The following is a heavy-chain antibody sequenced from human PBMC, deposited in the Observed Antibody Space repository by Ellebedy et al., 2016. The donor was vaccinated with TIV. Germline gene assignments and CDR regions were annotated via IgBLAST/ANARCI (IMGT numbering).Heavy chain of an antibody. Sequence: GESLKIPCAASGFSFTSNGMHWVRQAPGKGLEWVAFIPFDGSNTYYSDSVKGRFTISRDLSENTLYLQMDSLRPEDTAIYYCARDPGGYTLAFWGQGTLVTVSS. CDR3: ARDPGGYTLAF. J-gene: IGHJ4*02. V-gene: IGHV3-30*02. D-gene: IGHD5-24*01. CDR2: IPFDGSNT. CDR1: GFSFTSNG.